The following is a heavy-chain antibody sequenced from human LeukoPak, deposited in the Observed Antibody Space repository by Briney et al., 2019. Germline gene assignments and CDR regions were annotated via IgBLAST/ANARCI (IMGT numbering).Heavy chain of an antibody. J-gene: IGHJ4*02. V-gene: IGHV3-23*01. CDR1: GFTFSSYG. D-gene: IGHD6-13*01. CDR3: ARGLSSSRWYYN. Sequence: GGSLRLSCAASGFTFSSYGMSWVRQAPGKGLEWVSAISGSGGSTYYADSVKGRFTISRDNSKNTLYLQMNSLRAEDTAVYYCARGLSSSRWYYNWGQGTLVTVSS. CDR2: ISGSGGST.